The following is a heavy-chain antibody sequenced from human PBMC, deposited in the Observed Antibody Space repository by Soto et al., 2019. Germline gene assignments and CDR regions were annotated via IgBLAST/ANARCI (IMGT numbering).Heavy chain of an antibody. Sequence: SLRLSCAAPGFSFSNAWMSWFRQAPGKGLEWVGFIRSKAYGGTTEYAASVKGRFTISRDDSKSIAYLQMNSLKTEDTAVYYCTKGRGYYYDSSGYYAFDYWGQGTLVTVSS. CDR1: GFSFSNAW. CDR3: TKGRGYYYDSSGYYAFDY. D-gene: IGHD3-22*01. CDR2: IRSKAYGGTT. J-gene: IGHJ4*02. V-gene: IGHV3-49*03.